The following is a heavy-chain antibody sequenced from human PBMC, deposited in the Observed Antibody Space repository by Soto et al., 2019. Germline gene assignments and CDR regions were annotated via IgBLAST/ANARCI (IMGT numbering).Heavy chain of an antibody. Sequence: SETLSLTCTVSGGSISSYYWSWIRQPPGKGLEWIGYIYYSGSTNYNPSLKSRVTISVDTSKNQFSLKLSSVTAADTAVYYCARHPIGNYVDYWGQGTLVTVSS. D-gene: IGHD1-26*01. CDR3: ARHPIGNYVDY. V-gene: IGHV4-59*08. CDR1: GGSISSYY. CDR2: IYYSGST. J-gene: IGHJ4*02.